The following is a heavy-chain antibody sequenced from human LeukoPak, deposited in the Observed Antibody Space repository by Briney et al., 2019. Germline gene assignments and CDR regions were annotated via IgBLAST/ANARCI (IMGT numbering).Heavy chain of an antibody. D-gene: IGHD3-3*01. Sequence: SETLSLTCTVSGGSISSYYWSWIRQPPGKGLEWIGYIYYSGSTNYNPSLKSRVTISVDTSKNQFSLKLSSVTAADTAVYYCARDQGPYYDFWSGTDAFDIWGQGTMVTVSS. V-gene: IGHV4-59*01. CDR3: ARDQGPYYDFWSGTDAFDI. CDR2: IYYSGST. CDR1: GGSISSYY. J-gene: IGHJ3*02.